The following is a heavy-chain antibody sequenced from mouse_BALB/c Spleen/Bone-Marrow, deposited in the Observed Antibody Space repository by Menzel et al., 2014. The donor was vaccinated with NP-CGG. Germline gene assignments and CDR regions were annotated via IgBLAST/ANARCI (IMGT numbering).Heavy chain of an antibody. D-gene: IGHD1-2*01. Sequence: EVKLMESGGGLVQPGGSLRLSCATSGFTFTDYYMNWVRQPPGKALEWSGFIRNQANGYTTEYSASVKGRFTISRDNSQSILYLQMNTLRAEDSATYYCARDIGRLLFDFWGQGTTLTVSS. CDR3: ARDIGRLLFDF. CDR1: GFTFTDYY. CDR2: IRNQANGYTT. V-gene: IGHV7-3*02. J-gene: IGHJ2*01.